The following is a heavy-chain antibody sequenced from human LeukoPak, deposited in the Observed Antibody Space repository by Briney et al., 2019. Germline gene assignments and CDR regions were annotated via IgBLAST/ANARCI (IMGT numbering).Heavy chain of an antibody. CDR3: ARVIPAAGTFWFDP. CDR1: DVSTTGYY. Sequence: PSQTLSLTCTVSDVSTTGYYWSWIRQPPGKGLEWIVYVYYTGRTLYNPSLESRVTISVDTSKTQFSLTVTSVTAADTAVYYCARVIPAAGTFWFDPWGQGTLVTVSS. CDR2: VYYTGRT. V-gene: IGHV4-59*08. D-gene: IGHD6-13*01. J-gene: IGHJ5*02.